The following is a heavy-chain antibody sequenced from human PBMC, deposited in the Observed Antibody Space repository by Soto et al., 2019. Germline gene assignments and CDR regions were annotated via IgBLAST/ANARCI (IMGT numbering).Heavy chain of an antibody. J-gene: IGHJ4*02. CDR1: GFTFSSNA. V-gene: IGHV3-23*01. D-gene: IGHD3-10*01. CDR2: ISGSGGTT. CDR3: TKQRAGFGSGSDTYYFDY. Sequence: EVQLLESGGGLVQPGGSLRISCIGSGFTFSSNAMSWVRQAPGKGLEWVSAISGSGGTTYYADSVKCRLAVSRDNSNNTLYLQMNSLRAEDTAVYYCTKQRAGFGSGSDTYYFDYWGQGTLVTVSS.